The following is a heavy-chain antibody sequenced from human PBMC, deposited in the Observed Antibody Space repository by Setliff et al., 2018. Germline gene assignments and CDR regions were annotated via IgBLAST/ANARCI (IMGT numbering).Heavy chain of an antibody. CDR2: LNPKNNDT. J-gene: IGHJ6*03. Sequence: EASVKVSCKTSGYTFTDYYIHWVRQAPGEGLEWMGWLNPKNNDTSYAQKFLGRVTMTRDTSISAAYMELITLRSDDTALYYCARDPLPKHYDVVTGYCSAPNYYYMDVWGKGTTVTVSS. CDR3: ARDPLPKHYDVVTGYCSAPNYYYMDV. CDR1: GYTFTDYY. D-gene: IGHD3-9*01. V-gene: IGHV1-2*02.